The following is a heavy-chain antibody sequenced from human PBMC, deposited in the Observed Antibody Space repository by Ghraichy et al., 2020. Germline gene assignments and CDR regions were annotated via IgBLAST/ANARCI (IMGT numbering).Heavy chain of an antibody. V-gene: IGHV4-34*01. J-gene: IGHJ4*02. CDR3: ARMKDILTGSYTHRPYSFAV. Sequence: SETLSLTCAVYGGSFRGYYWSWIRHSPGKGLEWIGDINHSGSTNYNPSLTRRVTISVDTSRNQFSLKRRSVTAADTSVYFCARMKDILTGSYTHRPYSFAVWGQGTLVAVSS. CDR1: GGSFRGYY. D-gene: IGHD3-9*01. CDR2: INHSGST.